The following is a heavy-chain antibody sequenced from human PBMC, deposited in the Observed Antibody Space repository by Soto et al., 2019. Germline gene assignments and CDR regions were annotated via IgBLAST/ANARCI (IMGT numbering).Heavy chain of an antibody. Sequence: GGSLRLSCAASGLSFSDHYMDWVRQAPGKGLEWVARIRNKAYSYTTEYAASVKGRFFISRDDSKNSLNLQMDSLRTEDTAVYHCATLSRPNMVVPVTWGQGTLVTVSS. D-gene: IGHD2-15*01. CDR1: GLSFSDHY. CDR3: ATLSRPNMVVPVT. V-gene: IGHV3-72*01. CDR2: IRNKAYSYTT. J-gene: IGHJ1*01.